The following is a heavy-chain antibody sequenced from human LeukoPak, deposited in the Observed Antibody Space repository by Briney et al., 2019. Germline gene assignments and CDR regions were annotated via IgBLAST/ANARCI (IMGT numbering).Heavy chain of an antibody. CDR1: GGSFSGYY. D-gene: IGHD4/OR15-4a*01. CDR3: ARAPRVLFDY. CDR2: INHSGST. Sequence: SETLSLTCAVYGGSFSGYYWSWIRQPPGKGLEWIGEINHSGSTNYNPSLKSRVTISVDTSKNQSSLKLSSVTAADTAVYYCARAPRVLFDYWGQGTLVTVSS. J-gene: IGHJ4*02. V-gene: IGHV4-34*01.